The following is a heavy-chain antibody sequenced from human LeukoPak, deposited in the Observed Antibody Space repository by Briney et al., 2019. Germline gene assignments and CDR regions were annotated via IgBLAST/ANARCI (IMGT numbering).Heavy chain of an antibody. CDR3: ARGPSYDYVWGSYRLY. D-gene: IGHD3-16*02. Sequence: PGGSLRLSCAASGFTFSSYSMNWVRQAPGKGLEWVSSISSSSSYIYYADSVKGRFTISRDNAKNSLYLQMNSLRAEDTAVYYCARGPSYDYVWGSYRLYWGQGTLVTVSS. V-gene: IGHV3-21*01. CDR2: ISSSSSYI. CDR1: GFTFSSYS. J-gene: IGHJ4*02.